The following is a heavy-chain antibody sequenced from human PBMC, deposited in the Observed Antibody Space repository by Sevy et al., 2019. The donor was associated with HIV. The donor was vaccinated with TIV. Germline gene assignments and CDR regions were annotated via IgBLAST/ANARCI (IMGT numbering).Heavy chain of an antibody. CDR3: VYYDFWSGSSERYMDV. CDR2: ISSDGGIT. CDR1: GFTFTNYW. V-gene: IGHV3-74*01. J-gene: IGHJ6*03. D-gene: IGHD3-3*01. Sequence: GGSLRLSCAASGFTFTNYWMHWVRQAPGKGLVWVSRISSDGGITTYADSVKGRFTISRDNAKNTLYLQMNSLRAEDTAVYYCVYYDFWSGSSERYMDVWGKGTTVTVSS.